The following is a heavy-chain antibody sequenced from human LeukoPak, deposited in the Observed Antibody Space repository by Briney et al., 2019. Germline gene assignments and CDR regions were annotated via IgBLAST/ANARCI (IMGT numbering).Heavy chain of an antibody. D-gene: IGHD6-19*01. V-gene: IGHV3-21*01. CDR2: ISSSSSYI. CDR1: GFTFSSYS. Sequence: PGGSLRLSCAASGFTFSSYSMNWVRQAPGKGLEWVSSISSSSSYIYYADSVKGRFTISRDNAKNSLYLQRNSLRAEDTAVYYCARDWLGLGAFDIWGQGTMVTVSS. CDR3: ARDWLGLGAFDI. J-gene: IGHJ3*02.